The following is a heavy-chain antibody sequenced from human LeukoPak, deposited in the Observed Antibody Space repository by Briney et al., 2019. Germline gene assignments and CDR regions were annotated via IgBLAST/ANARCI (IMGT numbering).Heavy chain of an antibody. D-gene: IGHD4-17*01. V-gene: IGHV1-69*04. CDR2: IIPILGIA. J-gene: IGHJ4*02. Sequence: ASVKVSCKASGGTFSSYAISWVRQAPGQGLEWMGRIIPILGIANYAQKFQGRVTIIADKSTSTAYMELSSLRSEDTAVYYCARDTHDYGDYFDYWGQGTLVTVSS. CDR3: ARDTHDYGDYFDY. CDR1: GGTFSSYA.